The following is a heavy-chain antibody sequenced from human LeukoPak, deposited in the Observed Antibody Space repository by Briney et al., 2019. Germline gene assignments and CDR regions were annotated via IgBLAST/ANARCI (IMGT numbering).Heavy chain of an antibody. CDR2: IYYSGST. D-gene: IGHD6-13*01. CDR3: ARVPVQAAAALYFDY. Sequence: SETLSLTCTVSGGSISSSSYYWGWIRQPPGKGLEWIGSIYYSGSTYYNPSLKSRVTISVDTSKNQFSLKLSSVTAADTAVCYCARVPVQAAAALYFDYWGQGTLVTVSS. V-gene: IGHV4-39*07. J-gene: IGHJ4*02. CDR1: GGSISSSSYY.